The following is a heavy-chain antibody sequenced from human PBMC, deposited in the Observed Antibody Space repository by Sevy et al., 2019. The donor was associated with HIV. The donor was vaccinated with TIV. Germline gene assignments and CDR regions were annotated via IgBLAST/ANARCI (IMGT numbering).Heavy chain of an antibody. CDR3: ASKCGSRPNVAFDT. J-gene: IGHJ3*02. CDR1: GFSFSWYW. V-gene: IGHV3-7*01. D-gene: IGHD3-10*01. CDR2: IKQDGSEK. Sequence: GWSLRLSCAASGFSFSWYWMSWVRQTPEKGLEWVANIKQDGSEKNYVDSVKGRFTISRDNAKNSLYLQLNSLGDEDTAGYYCASKCGSRPNVAFDTWGQGIMVTVSS.